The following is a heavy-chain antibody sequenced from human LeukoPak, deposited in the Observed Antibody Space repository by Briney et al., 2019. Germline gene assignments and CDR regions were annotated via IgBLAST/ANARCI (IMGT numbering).Heavy chain of an antibody. D-gene: IGHD6-13*01. V-gene: IGHV3-7*01. J-gene: IGHJ4*02. CDR2: IKQDGSEK. CDR1: GFTFSSYW. Sequence: PGGSLRLSCAVSGFTFSSYWMSWVRQAPGKGLEWVANIKQDGSEKYYVDSVKGRFTISRDNAKNSLYLQMNSLRAEDTAVYYCARGRSPGIAAAAEYYFDYWGQGTLVTVSS. CDR3: ARGRSPGIAAAAEYYFDY.